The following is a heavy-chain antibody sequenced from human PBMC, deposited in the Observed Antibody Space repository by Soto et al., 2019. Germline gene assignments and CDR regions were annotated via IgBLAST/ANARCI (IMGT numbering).Heavy chain of an antibody. CDR2: VNGGGDIT. J-gene: IGHJ6*02. V-gene: IGHV3-23*01. CDR3: ARGHFGVTMDV. D-gene: IGHD3-3*01. Sequence: GGSLRLSCAASEFTFSSYSMIWVRQAPGKGLEWVSGVNGGGDITYYAESVEGRFTISRDNSKNTLYLQMNSLRAEDTAVFYCARGHFGVTMDVWGQGTTVTVSS. CDR1: EFTFSSYS.